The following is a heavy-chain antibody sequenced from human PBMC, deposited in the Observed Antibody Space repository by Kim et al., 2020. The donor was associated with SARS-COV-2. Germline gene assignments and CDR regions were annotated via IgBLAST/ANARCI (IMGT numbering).Heavy chain of an antibody. V-gene: IGHV5-51*01. CDR3: ARLVDGGIAARPNYYYGMDV. D-gene: IGHD6-6*01. CDR2: IYPGDSDT. Sequence: GESLKISCKGSGYSFTSYWIGWVRQMPGKGLEWMGIIYPGDSDTRYSPSFQGQVTISADKSISTAYLQWSSLKASDTAMYYCARLVDGGIAARPNYYYGMDVWGQGTTVTVSS. CDR1: GYSFTSYW. J-gene: IGHJ6*02.